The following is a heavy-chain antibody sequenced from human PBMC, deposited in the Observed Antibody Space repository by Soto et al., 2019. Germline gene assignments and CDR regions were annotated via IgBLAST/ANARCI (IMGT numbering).Heavy chain of an antibody. CDR3: AKGFIVVVTVLRPDDAFDV. V-gene: IGHV3-23*01. Sequence: DVQLLESGGGLVQPGGSLRLSCATSGFTFGNYGMNWVRQAPGKGLEWVSGISGGGGNTYYADSVKGRFTISRDPSKNTVFLEMNSLGAEDTGVYYCAKGFIVVVTVLRPDDAFDVWGQGTLVTVSS. CDR1: GFTFGNYG. CDR2: ISGGGGNT. J-gene: IGHJ3*01. D-gene: IGHD2-21*02.